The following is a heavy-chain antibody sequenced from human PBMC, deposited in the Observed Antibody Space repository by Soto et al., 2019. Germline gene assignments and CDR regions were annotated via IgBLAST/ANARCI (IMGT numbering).Heavy chain of an antibody. CDR1: GDSISSVYNY. CDR3: AIGRGYSYGLDP. Sequence: QVQLQESGPGLMKPSQTLSLTCTVSGDSISSVYNYWSWIRQPPGEGLEWIGFISYSGTTSYSPSLKSRLAISLDTSKNQFSLSLTSVTAADTAVYYCAIGRGYSYGLDPWGQGTLVTVSS. CDR2: ISYSGTT. J-gene: IGHJ5*02. D-gene: IGHD5-12*01. V-gene: IGHV4-30-4*01.